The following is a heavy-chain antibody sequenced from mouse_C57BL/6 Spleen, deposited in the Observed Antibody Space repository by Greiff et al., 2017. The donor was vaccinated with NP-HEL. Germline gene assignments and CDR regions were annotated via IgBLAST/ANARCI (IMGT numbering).Heavy chain of an antibody. CDR1: GYTFTDYN. CDR2: INPNNGGT. J-gene: IGHJ4*01. D-gene: IGHD3-3*01. CDR3: ARTGLGQGYAMDY. V-gene: IGHV1-22*01. Sequence: VQLKQSGPELVKPGASVKMSCKASGYTFTDYNMHWVKQSHGKSLEWIGYINPNNGGTSYNQKFKGKATLTVNKSSSTAYMELRSLTSEDSAVYYCARTGLGQGYAMDYWGQGTSVTVSS.